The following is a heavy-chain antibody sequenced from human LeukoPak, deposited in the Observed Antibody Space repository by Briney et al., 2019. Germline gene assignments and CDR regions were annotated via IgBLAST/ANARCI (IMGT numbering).Heavy chain of an antibody. CDR2: IIPIFGTA. J-gene: IGHJ3*02. CDR3: ARDSHMVRGVITLRDAFDI. V-gene: IGHV1-69*13. CDR1: GGTFSSYA. Sequence: SVKVSCKASGGTFSSYAISWVRQAPGQGLEWMGGIIPIFGTANYAQKFQGRVTITADESTSTAYMELSSLRSEDTAVYDCARDSHMVRGVITLRDAFDIWGQGTMVTVSS. D-gene: IGHD3-10*01.